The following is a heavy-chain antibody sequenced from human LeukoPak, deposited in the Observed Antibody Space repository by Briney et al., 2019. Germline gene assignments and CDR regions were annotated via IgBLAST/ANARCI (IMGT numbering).Heavy chain of an antibody. CDR3: ARDSNYYDSSGYYLFFIADRGILDY. J-gene: IGHJ4*02. CDR1: GYTFTSNA. Sequence: ASVKVSCKASGYTFTSNAMNWVRQAPGQGLEWMGWISAYNGNTNYAQKLQGRVTMTTDTSTSTAYMELRSLRSDDTAVYYCARDSNYYDSSGYYLFFIADRGILDYWGQGTLVTVSS. D-gene: IGHD3-22*01. V-gene: IGHV1-18*01. CDR2: ISAYNGNT.